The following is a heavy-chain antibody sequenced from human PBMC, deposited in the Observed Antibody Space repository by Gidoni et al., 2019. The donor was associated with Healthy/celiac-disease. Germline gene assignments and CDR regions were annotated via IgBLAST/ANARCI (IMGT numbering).Heavy chain of an antibody. J-gene: IGHJ6*02. CDR3: ANDSGAYGLYGMDV. CDR2: ISWDGGSK. CDR1: GFTFDDYA. Sequence: DVQLVESGGVVVQPGGSPRLSCAASGFTFDDYAMHWVRQAPGKGLEWVSLISWDGGSKYYADSVKGRFTISRDNSKNTLYLQMNSLRAEDTALYYCANDSGAYGLYGMDVWGQGTTVTVSS. D-gene: IGHD2-21*01. V-gene: IGHV3-43D*04.